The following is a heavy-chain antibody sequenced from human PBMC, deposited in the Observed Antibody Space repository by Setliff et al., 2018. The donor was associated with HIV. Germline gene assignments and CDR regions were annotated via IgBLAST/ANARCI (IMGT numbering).Heavy chain of an antibody. CDR1: GYTFTSYG. CDR3: ARDSEWGSYIFWTFDI. CDR2: ISAYNGNT. Sequence: ASVKVSCKASGYTFTSYGISWVRQAPGQGLEWMGWISAYNGNTNYAQKLQGRVTMTTDTSTSTAYMELRSLRSDDTAVYYCARDSEWGSYIFWTFDIWGQGTMVIVSS. J-gene: IGHJ3*02. V-gene: IGHV1-18*01. D-gene: IGHD1-26*01.